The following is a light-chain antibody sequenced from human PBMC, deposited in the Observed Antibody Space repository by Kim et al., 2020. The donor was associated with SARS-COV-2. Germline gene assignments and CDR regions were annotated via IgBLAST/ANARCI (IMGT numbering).Light chain of an antibody. Sequence: QSITISCTGTSSDVGGYNYVSWYQQHPGKAPKVIIYDVSNRPSGVSNRFSGSKSGNTASLTISGLQAEDEADYYCSSYTSSSTNYVFGTGTQLTVL. J-gene: IGLJ1*01. CDR3: SSYTSSSTNYV. CDR1: SSDVGGYNY. V-gene: IGLV2-14*03. CDR2: DVS.